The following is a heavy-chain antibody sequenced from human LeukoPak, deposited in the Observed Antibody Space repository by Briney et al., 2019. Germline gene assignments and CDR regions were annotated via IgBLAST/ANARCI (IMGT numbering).Heavy chain of an antibody. CDR1: GFTFSSYW. J-gene: IGHJ3*02. D-gene: IGHD3-22*01. V-gene: IGHV3-7*01. Sequence: GGSLRLSCAASGFTFSSYWMSWVRQAPGKGLEWVANIKQDGSEKYYVDSVKGRFTISRDNAKNSLYLQMNSLRAEDTAVYYCASPYYYDSSGYFNDAFDIWGQGTMVTVSS. CDR2: IKQDGSEK. CDR3: ASPYYYDSSGYFNDAFDI.